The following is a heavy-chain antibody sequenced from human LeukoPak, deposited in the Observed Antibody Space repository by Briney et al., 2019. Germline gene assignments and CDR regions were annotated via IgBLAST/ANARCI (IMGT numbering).Heavy chain of an antibody. D-gene: IGHD7-27*01. Sequence: ASVKVSCKASGYTFTSYDISWVRQAAGQGLEWMGWMNPNSGDTGYAQKFQDRVTMTRNTSISTAYMELSSLRSDDTAVYYCGRGPPNWGYDYWGPGTLVTVSS. CDR1: GYTFTSYD. J-gene: IGHJ4*02. V-gene: IGHV1-8*01. CDR3: GRGPPNWGYDY. CDR2: MNPNSGDT.